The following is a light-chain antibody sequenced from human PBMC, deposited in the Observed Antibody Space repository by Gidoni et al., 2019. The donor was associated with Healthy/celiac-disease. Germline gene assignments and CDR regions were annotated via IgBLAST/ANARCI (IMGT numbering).Light chain of an antibody. V-gene: IGKV1-5*03. CDR1: QSTSSW. J-gene: IGKJ1*01. CDR2: KAS. Sequence: DIQMTQSSSTRSATVGYRVTITCRPSQSTSSWLAWYQQKPGKAPKLLIYKASSLESGVPSRFSGSGSGTEFTLTISSLQPDDFATYYCQQYNSYSWTFGQGTKVEIK. CDR3: QQYNSYSWT.